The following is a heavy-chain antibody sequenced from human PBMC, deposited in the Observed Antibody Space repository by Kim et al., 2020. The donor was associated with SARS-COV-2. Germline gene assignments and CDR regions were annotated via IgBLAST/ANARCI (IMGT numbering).Heavy chain of an antibody. J-gene: IGHJ4*02. Sequence: SETLSLTCAVYGGSFSGNYWSWIRQPPGKGLEWIGEINRGGDTSYNPSLKGRLTISVDTSKSQFSLKLSSVTAADTAVFYCSRGYGSGSYYNYCGQGTL. D-gene: IGHD3-10*01. CDR2: INRGGDT. CDR1: GGSFSGNY. V-gene: IGHV4-34*01. CDR3: SRGYGSGSYYNY.